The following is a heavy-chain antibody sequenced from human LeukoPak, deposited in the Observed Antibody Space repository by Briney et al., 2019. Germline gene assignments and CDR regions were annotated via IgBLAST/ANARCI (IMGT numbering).Heavy chain of an antibody. Sequence: GRFLRLSCAASGFTFSSYGMHWVRQAPGKGLEWVAVISYDGSNKYYADSVKGRFTISRDNSKNTLYLQMNSLRAEDTAVYYCAKLGYCSGGSCSQNDAFDIWGQGTMVTVSS. CDR2: ISYDGSNK. V-gene: IGHV3-30*18. CDR1: GFTFSSYG. J-gene: IGHJ3*02. CDR3: AKLGYCSGGSCSQNDAFDI. D-gene: IGHD2-15*01.